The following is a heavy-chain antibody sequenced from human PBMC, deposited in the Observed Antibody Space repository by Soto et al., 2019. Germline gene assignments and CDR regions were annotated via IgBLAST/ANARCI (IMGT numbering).Heavy chain of an antibody. CDR1: GGSMSSGDYY. V-gene: IGHV4-30-4*01. J-gene: IGHJ2*01. CDR3: AALLGAHWYFDL. D-gene: IGHD1-26*01. Sequence: QVQLQESGPGLVKPSQTLSLTCSVSGGSMSSGDYYWSWIRQPPGKGLEWIGYSYNSGSTFYNPSLKSRVIISVDTSKNQFSLKMISVIAADTAVYHCAALLGAHWYFDLWGRGTLVTVSS. CDR2: SYNSGST.